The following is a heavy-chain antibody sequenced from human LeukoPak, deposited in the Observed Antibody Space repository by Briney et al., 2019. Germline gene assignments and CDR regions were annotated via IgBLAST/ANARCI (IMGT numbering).Heavy chain of an antibody. V-gene: IGHV1-18*01. Sequence: GASVKVSCKASGYTFTSYGISWVRQAPGQGLEWMGWISAYNGNTNYAQKLQGRVTMTTDTSTSTAYMELRSLRSDDTAVYYCARADYDFWSGYYYCYYYMDVWGKGTTVTVSS. CDR1: GYTFTSYG. J-gene: IGHJ6*03. D-gene: IGHD3-3*01. CDR3: ARADYDFWSGYYYCYYYMDV. CDR2: ISAYNGNT.